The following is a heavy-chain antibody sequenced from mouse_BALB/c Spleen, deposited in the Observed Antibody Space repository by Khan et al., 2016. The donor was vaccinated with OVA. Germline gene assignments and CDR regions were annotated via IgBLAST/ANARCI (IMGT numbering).Heavy chain of an antibody. CDR2: TNPTNGRT. V-gene: IGHV1S81*02. CDR1: GYTFTSYW. D-gene: IGHD1-1*01. J-gene: IGHJ2*01. CDR3: ERIKKIVATYFDY. Sequence: QVQLKESGAELVKAGASVKMSCKASGYTFTSYWMHWVKQRLGQGLEWFAETNPTNGRTYYTEKFKSKATLTVDKSSSTAYMLLSGPTFEDSAVYYCERIKKIVATYFDYWGQGTTVTVSS.